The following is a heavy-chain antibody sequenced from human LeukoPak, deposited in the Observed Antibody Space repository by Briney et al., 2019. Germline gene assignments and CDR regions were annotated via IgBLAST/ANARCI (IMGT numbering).Heavy chain of an antibody. CDR3: ARNLMVGSYYYYYMDV. V-gene: IGHV1-69*13. Sequence: SVKVSCKASGGTFSSYAISWVRQAPGQGLEWMGGIIPIFGTANNAQKFQGRVTITADESTSTAYMELSSLRSEDTAVYYCARNLMVGSYYYYYMDVWGKGTTVTVSS. J-gene: IGHJ6*03. D-gene: IGHD2-8*01. CDR2: IIPIFGTA. CDR1: GGTFSSYA.